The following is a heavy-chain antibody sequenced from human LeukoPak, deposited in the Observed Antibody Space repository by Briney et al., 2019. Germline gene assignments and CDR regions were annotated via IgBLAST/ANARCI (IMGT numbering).Heavy chain of an antibody. CDR1: GFTFSNYA. CDR3: ARAKSTSGLVVVVAATLLFDY. J-gene: IGHJ4*02. V-gene: IGHV3-30*04. CDR2: ISYDGSNK. Sequence: PGRSLRLSCAASGFTFSNYAMHWVRQAPDKGLEWVAVISYDGSNKYYADSVKGRFTISIDNSKNTLYLQMNSLRAEDTAVYYCARAKSTSGLVVVVAATLLFDYWGQGTLVTVSS. D-gene: IGHD2-15*01.